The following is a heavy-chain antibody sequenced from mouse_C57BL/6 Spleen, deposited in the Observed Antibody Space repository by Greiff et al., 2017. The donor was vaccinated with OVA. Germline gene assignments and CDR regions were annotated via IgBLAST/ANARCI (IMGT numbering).Heavy chain of an antibody. V-gene: IGHV1-55*01. Sequence: VQLQQPGAELVQPGASVKMSCTASGYTFTSYWITWVRQRPGQGLEWIGDIYPGSGSTNYNEKFNSKATLTVDTSPSTAYMQLSSLTSEDSAVYYCARKGLQRSFDYWGQGTTLTVSS. J-gene: IGHJ2*01. CDR3: ARKGLQRSFDY. CDR1: GYTFTSYW. D-gene: IGHD1-1*01. CDR2: IYPGSGST.